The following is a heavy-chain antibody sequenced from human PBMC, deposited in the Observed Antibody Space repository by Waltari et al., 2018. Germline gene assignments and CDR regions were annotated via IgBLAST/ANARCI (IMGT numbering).Heavy chain of an antibody. CDR3: AREYYDSSGVYYFDY. CDR1: GGPFSSYA. J-gene: IGHJ4*02. D-gene: IGHD3-22*01. V-gene: IGHV1-69*04. CDR2: IIPILGIA. Sequence: QVQLVQSGAEVKKPGSSVKVSCKASGGPFSSYAISWVRQAPGQGLEWMGGIIPILGIANYAQKFQGRVTITADESTSTAYMELSSLRSEDTAVYYCAREYYDSSGVYYFDYWGQGTLVTVSS.